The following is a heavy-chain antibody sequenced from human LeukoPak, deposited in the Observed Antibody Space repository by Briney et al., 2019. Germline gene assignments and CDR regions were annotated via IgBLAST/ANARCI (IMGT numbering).Heavy chain of an antibody. CDR3: ARERYSSSRGWFDP. CDR1: GGSISSGGYY. V-gene: IGHV4-31*03. J-gene: IGHJ5*02. CDR2: IYYSGST. Sequence: SETLSLTCTVSGGSISSGGYYWSWIRQHPGKGLEWIGYIYYSGSTCYNPSLKSRVTISVDTSKNQFSLKLSSVTAADTAVYYCARERYSSSRGWFDPWGQGTLVTVSS. D-gene: IGHD6-6*01.